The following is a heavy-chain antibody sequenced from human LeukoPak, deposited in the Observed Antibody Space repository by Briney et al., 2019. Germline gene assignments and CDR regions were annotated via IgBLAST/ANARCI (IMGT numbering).Heavy chain of an antibody. CDR1: GFTLGNYW. J-gene: IGHJ4*02. D-gene: IGHD2-15*01. CDR2: INSDGSST. V-gene: IGHV3-74*01. Sequence: GGSLRLSCAASGFTLGNYWVHWVRQAPGKGLVWVSRINSDGSSTSYADSVKGRFTISRDNAKNTLFLQMNSLGAEDTAVYYCATEACSRGACYFDYWGQGTLVTVSS. CDR3: ATEACSRGACYFDY.